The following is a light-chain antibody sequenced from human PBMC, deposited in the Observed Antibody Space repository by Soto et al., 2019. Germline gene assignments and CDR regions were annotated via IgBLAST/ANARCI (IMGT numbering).Light chain of an antibody. J-gene: IGKJ4*01. CDR2: KVS. Sequence: DVVMTQSPLSLPVTLGQPASISCRSSQSLVYSDGNTYLNWFHQRPGQSPRRLIYKVSTRDPGVPDRFSGSVSGTDFTLKISRVEAEAVGVYYCMQGTYWPRLTFGGGTKVEIK. CDR3: MQGTYWPRLT. CDR1: QSLVYSDGNTY. V-gene: IGKV2-30*01.